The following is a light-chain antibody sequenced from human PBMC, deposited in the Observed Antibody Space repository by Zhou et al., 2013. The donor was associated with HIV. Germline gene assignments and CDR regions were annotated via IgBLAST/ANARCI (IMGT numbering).Light chain of an antibody. CDR3: QQYGSSPT. CDR1: QSVSSY. CDR2: GAS. Sequence: ETVLTQSPATVSLSPGERATLSCRASQSVSSYLAWYQQKPGQAPRLLIYGASSRATGIPDRFSGSGSGTDFTLTISRLEPEDFAVYYCQQYGSSPTFGQGTKVE. J-gene: IGKJ1*01. V-gene: IGKV3-20*01.